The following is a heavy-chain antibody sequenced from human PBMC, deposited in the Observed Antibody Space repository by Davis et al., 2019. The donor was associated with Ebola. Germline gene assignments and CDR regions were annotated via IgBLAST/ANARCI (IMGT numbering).Heavy chain of an antibody. D-gene: IGHD6-19*01. Sequence: ASVKVSCKASGGTFSSYTISWVRQAPGQGLEWMGWISAYNGNTNYAQKLQGRVTMTTDTSTSTAYMELRSLRSDDTAVYYCARAGAVAGTADVDYWGQGTLVTVSS. CDR3: ARAGAVAGTADVDY. J-gene: IGHJ4*02. V-gene: IGHV1-18*01. CDR2: ISAYNGNT. CDR1: GGTFSSYT.